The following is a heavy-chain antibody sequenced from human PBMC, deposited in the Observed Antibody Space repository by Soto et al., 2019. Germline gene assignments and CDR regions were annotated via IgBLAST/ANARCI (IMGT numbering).Heavy chain of an antibody. CDR1: GGTFSSYT. CDR3: ARSGRGVGYKPSDFDY. Sequence: QVQLVQSGAEVKKPGSSVKVSCKASGGTFSSYTISWVRQAPGQGLEWMGRIIPILGIANYAQKFQGRVTITADKSTSTAYMELSSLRSEDTSVYYCARSGRGVGYKPSDFDYWGQGTLVTVSS. J-gene: IGHJ4*02. D-gene: IGHD3-10*01. CDR2: IIPILGIA. V-gene: IGHV1-69*02.